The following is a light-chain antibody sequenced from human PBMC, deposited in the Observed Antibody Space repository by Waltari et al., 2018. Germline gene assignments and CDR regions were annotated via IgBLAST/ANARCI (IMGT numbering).Light chain of an antibody. CDR3: SSYTSSSTLYYV. Sequence: QSALTQPASVSGSPGQSITISCTGTRSDVGGYKYVSWYQQHPGKAPKLMIFEVSNRPSGVSNRFTGSKSGNTASLTISGLQAEDEADYYCSSYTSSSTLYYVFGTGTKVTVL. J-gene: IGLJ1*01. CDR1: RSDVGGYKY. V-gene: IGLV2-14*01. CDR2: EVS.